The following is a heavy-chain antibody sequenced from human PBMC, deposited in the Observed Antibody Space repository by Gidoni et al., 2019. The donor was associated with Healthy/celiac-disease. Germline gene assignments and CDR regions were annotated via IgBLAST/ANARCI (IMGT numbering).Heavy chain of an antibody. CDR3: ATGGPYYDSSGYKGPKGHFDY. CDR2: IYHSGST. V-gene: IGHV4-38-2*02. D-gene: IGHD3-22*01. J-gene: IGHJ4*02. Sequence: QVQLQESGPGLVKPSETLSLTCTVSGYSITRGYYWGWIRQPPGKGLEWIGSIYHSGSTYYNPALKSRVTISVDTSKNQFALKLSSVTAADTAVYYCATGGPYYDSSGYKGPKGHFDYWGQGTLVTVSS. CDR1: GYSITRGYY.